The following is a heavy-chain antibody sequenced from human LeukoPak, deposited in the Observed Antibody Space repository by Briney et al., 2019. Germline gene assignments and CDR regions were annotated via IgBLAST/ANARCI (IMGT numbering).Heavy chain of an antibody. CDR3: ARVYSSSWPFDY. D-gene: IGHD6-13*01. CDR2: INAGNGNT. Sequence: GASVKVSCKASGYTFTSYAMHWVRQAPGQRLEWMGWINAGNGNTKYSQKFQGRVTITRDTSASTAYMELSSLRSEDTAVYYCARVYSSSWPFDYWGQGTLVTVSS. V-gene: IGHV1-3*01. CDR1: GYTFTSYA. J-gene: IGHJ4*02.